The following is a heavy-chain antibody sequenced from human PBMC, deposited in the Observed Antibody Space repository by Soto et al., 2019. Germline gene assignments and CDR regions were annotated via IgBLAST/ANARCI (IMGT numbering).Heavy chain of an antibody. D-gene: IGHD6-13*01. CDR3: ARGRGYSSSWYYYSYMDV. Sequence: SETLSLTCAVYGGSFSGYYWSWIRQPPGKGLEWIGEINHSGSTNYNPSLKSRVTISVDTSKNQFSLKLSSVTAADTAVFYCARGRGYSSSWYYYSYMDVWGKGTTVTVSS. CDR2: INHSGST. J-gene: IGHJ6*03. CDR1: GGSFSGYY. V-gene: IGHV4-34*01.